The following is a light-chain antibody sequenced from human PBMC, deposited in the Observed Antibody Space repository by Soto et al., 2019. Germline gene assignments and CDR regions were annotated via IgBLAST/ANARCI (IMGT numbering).Light chain of an antibody. CDR2: RNN. CDR3: AAWDDSLSGPV. Sequence: QSALTQPPSASGTPGRRVTISCSGSSSNIGSNYVYWYQQLPGTAPKLLIYRNNQRPSGVPDRFSGSKSGTSASLAISGLRSEDEADYYCAAWDDSLSGPVFGTGTKVTVL. J-gene: IGLJ1*01. V-gene: IGLV1-47*01. CDR1: SSNIGSNY.